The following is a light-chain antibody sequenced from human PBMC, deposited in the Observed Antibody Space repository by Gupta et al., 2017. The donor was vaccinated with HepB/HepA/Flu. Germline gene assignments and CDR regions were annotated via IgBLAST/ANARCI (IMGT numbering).Light chain of an antibody. CDR2: KDS. J-gene: IGLJ2*01. Sequence: SYELTQPPSVSVSPGQTARITCSGDALPKQYAYWYQQKPGQPPVLVIYKDSERPPGIPERFSCSSSGTTVTLTISGVQAEDEADYYCQSADSSGTYVVFGGGTKLTVL. CDR1: ALPKQY. CDR3: QSADSSGTYVV. V-gene: IGLV3-25*03.